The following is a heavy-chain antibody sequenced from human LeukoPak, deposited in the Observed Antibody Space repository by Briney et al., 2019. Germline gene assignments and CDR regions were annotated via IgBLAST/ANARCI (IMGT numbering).Heavy chain of an antibody. CDR3: ARGYSYGYHWFDP. J-gene: IGHJ5*02. CDR1: GFTFSSYS. CDR2: ISSSSSYI. Sequence: GGSLRLSCAASGFTFSSYSMNWVRQAPGKGLEWVSSISSSSSYIYYADSVKGRFTISRDNAKNSLYLQMNSLRAEDTAVYYCARGYSYGYHWFDPWGQGTLVTVSS. V-gene: IGHV3-21*01. D-gene: IGHD5-18*01.